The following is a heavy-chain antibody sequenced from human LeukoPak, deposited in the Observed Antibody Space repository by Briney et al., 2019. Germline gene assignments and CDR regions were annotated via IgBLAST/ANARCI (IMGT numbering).Heavy chain of an antibody. D-gene: IGHD5-18*01. Sequence: PSETLSLTCAVHDVSFFGYYWTWIRQSPGKGLEWIGEINHRGGSNFNPSLKSRVTISVDTSKNQFSLKLSSVTAADTAVYYCARVGRGRGYSYGSHYFDYWGQGTLVTVSS. CDR1: DVSFFGYY. J-gene: IGHJ4*02. V-gene: IGHV4-34*01. CDR2: INHRGGS. CDR3: ARVGRGRGYSYGSHYFDY.